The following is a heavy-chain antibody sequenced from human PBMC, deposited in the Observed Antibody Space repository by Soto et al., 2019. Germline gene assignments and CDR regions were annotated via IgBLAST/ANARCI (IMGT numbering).Heavy chain of an antibody. V-gene: IGHV3-74*01. J-gene: IGHJ6*02. CDR3: ARVAIHYGMDV. CDR1: GFSVKIYW. Sequence: PGGSLRLSCAACGFSVKIYWIHGARQAPGKGLVWVSRINSDGSSTSYAESVKGRFTISRDNAKNTLYLQMNSLRAEDPAVYYCARVAIHYGMDVWGQGTTVTVSS. D-gene: IGHD2-21*01. CDR2: INSDGSST.